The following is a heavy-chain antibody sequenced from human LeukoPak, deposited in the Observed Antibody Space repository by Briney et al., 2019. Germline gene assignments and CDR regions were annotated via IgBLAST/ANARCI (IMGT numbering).Heavy chain of an antibody. V-gene: IGHV1-2*02. Sequence: ASVKVSFKASGYTFTGYYMHWVRQAPGQGLEWMGWINPNSGGTNYAQKFQGRVTMTRDTSISTAYMELSRLRSDDTVVYYCARGGLLWFGELLYDYWGQGTLVTVSS. D-gene: IGHD3-10*01. CDR3: ARGGLLWFGELLYDY. CDR1: GYTFTGYY. CDR2: INPNSGGT. J-gene: IGHJ4*02.